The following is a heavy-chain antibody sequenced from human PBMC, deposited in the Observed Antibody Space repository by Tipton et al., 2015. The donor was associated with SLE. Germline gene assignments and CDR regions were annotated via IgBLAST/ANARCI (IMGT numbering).Heavy chain of an antibody. Sequence: QSGPEVKKPGSSVKVSCKASGRTFSSYAISWVRQAPGRGLEWMGGIIPLFGTATYAQKFQGRVTITTDESTSTAYMELSSLRSEDTAVYYCARGRVRRGIGYPDYFYYRDVWGKGTTVTVSS. V-gene: IGHV1-69*05. D-gene: IGHD3-3*01. CDR3: ARGRVRRGIGYPDYFYYRDV. CDR1: GRTFSSYA. J-gene: IGHJ6*03. CDR2: IIPLFGTA.